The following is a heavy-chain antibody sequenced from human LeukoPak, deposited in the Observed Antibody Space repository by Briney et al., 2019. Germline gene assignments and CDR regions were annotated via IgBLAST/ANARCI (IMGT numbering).Heavy chain of an antibody. CDR3: AVTGYSPDPDY. CDR1: GVPFSPYY. V-gene: IGHV4-4*07. J-gene: IGHJ4*02. CDR2: FYARGST. D-gene: IGHD3-9*01. Sequence: KSSETLSLTCTVSGVPFSPYYWSWIRQPAGKGLEWVGRFYARGSTKYNPSLKGRLTRSVDTSKSQFSLNLTSVTAADTAVYYCAVTGYSPDPDYWGRGTLVTVSS.